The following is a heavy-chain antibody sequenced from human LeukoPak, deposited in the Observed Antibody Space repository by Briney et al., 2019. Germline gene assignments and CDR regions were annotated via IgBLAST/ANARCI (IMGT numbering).Heavy chain of an antibody. Sequence: PGGSLRLSCAASGFTFSSYWMHWVRQAPGKGLVWVSRINSDGSSTSYADSVKGRFTISRDNAKNTLYLQMNSLRAEDTAVYYCARDRGITIFGVVPNWFDPWGQGTPVTVSS. CDR2: INSDGSST. CDR3: ARDRGITIFGVVPNWFDP. D-gene: IGHD3-3*01. J-gene: IGHJ5*02. V-gene: IGHV3-74*01. CDR1: GFTFSSYW.